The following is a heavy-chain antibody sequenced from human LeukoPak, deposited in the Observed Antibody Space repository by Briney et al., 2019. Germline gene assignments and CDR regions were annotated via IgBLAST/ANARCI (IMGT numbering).Heavy chain of an antibody. J-gene: IGHJ3*02. CDR3: ARDIPYYYDSSGFDAFDI. Sequence: PSETLPLTCTVSGGSISSYYWSWIRQPAGKGLEWIGRIYTSGSTNYNPSLKSRVTMSVDTSKNQFSLKLSSVTAADTAVYYCARDIPYYYDSSGFDAFDIWGQGTMVTVSS. D-gene: IGHD3-22*01. V-gene: IGHV4-4*07. CDR1: GGSISSYY. CDR2: IYTSGST.